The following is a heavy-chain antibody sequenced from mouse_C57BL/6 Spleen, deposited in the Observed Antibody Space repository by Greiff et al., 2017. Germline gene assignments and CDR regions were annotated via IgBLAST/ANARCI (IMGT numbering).Heavy chain of an antibody. CDR1: GYSITSGYD. V-gene: IGHV3-1*01. D-gene: IGHD1-1*01. Sequence: EVQLVESGPGLVKPSQSLSLTCTVSGYSITSGYDCHWIRHFPGNHLECRGYISSSSNTNYNPTLKSRISITHDTSKNPIFLKFNSVTTEDTATDYCARGATTVALDDWGKGTTVTVSS. CDR2: ISSSSNT. J-gene: IGHJ2*01. CDR3: ARGATTVALDD.